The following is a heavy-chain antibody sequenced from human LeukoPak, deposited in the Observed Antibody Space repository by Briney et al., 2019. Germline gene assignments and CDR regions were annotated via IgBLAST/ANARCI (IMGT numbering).Heavy chain of an antibody. D-gene: IGHD3-10*01. CDR2: MNPNSGDT. Sequence: GASVKVSCKASGYTFTSYDINWVRQATGQGLEWMGWMNPNSGDTGYAQKFQGRVTMTRNTSISTAYMELSSLRSEDTAVYYCARGSRYGSGSYCGYWGQGTLVTVSS. CDR3: ARGSRYGSGSYCGY. CDR1: GYTFTSYD. J-gene: IGHJ4*02. V-gene: IGHV1-8*01.